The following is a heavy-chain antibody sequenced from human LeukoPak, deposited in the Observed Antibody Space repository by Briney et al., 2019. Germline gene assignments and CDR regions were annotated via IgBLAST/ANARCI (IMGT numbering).Heavy chain of an antibody. V-gene: IGHV4-34*01. CDR2: IIHSGRT. CDR3: ARGLPSALGLRGRTFDY. CDR1: GGSFSGYY. D-gene: IGHD3-16*01. Sequence: SETLSLTCAVYGGSFSGYYWSWIRQPPGKGLEWIGEIIHSGRTNYNPSLKSRVTISVDTSKNQFSLKLSSVTAADTAVYYCARGLPSALGLRGRTFDYWGQGTLVTVSS. J-gene: IGHJ4*02.